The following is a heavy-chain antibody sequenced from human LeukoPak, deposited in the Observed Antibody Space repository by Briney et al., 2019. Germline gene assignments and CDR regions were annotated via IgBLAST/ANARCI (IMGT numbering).Heavy chain of an antibody. D-gene: IGHD3-10*01. J-gene: IGHJ4*02. CDR1: GGSISSGGYS. Sequence: SKTLSLTCAVSGGSISSGGYSWSWIRQPPGKGLEWIGYIYHSGSTYYNPSLKSRVTISVDRSKNQFSLKLSSVTAADTAVYYCARSFYGSVSFDYWGQGTLVTVSS. CDR2: IYHSGST. V-gene: IGHV4-30-2*01. CDR3: ARSFYGSVSFDY.